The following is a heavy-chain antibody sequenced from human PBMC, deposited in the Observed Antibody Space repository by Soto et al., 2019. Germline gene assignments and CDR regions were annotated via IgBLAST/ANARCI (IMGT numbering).Heavy chain of an antibody. J-gene: IGHJ4*02. CDR1: GGSFSGYY. CDR3: ARGFDLRYFDWLLGY. Sequence: SETLSLTCAVYGGSFSGYYWSWIRQPPGKGLEWIGEINHSGSTNYNPSLKSRVTISVDTSKNQFSLKLSSVTAADTAVYYCARGFDLRYFDWLLGYWGQGTLVTVSS. CDR2: INHSGST. V-gene: IGHV4-34*01. D-gene: IGHD3-9*01.